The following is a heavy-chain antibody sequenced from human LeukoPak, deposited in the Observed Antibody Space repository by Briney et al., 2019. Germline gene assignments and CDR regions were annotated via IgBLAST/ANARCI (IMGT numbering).Heavy chain of an antibody. CDR1: GFTFSSYW. J-gene: IGHJ4*02. CDR3: VREGDGSGYYSISLVY. V-gene: IGHV3-7*01. Sequence: GGSLRLSCAASGFTFSSYWMSWVRQAPGKGLEWVANIKQDGSEKYYVDSVKGRFTISRDNAKNTLYLQMNSLRAEDTAVYYCVREGDGSGYYSISLVYWGQGTLVSVSS. CDR2: IKQDGSEK. D-gene: IGHD3-22*01.